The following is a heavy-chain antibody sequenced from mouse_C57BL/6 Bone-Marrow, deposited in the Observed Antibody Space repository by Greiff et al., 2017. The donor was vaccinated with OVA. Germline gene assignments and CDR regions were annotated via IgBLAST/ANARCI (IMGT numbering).Heavy chain of an antibody. Sequence: VQLQQSGAELVRPGASVKLSCTASGFNIKDDYMHWVKQRPEQGLEWIGWIDPENGDTEYASKFQGKATITADTSSNTAYLQLSSLTSEDTAVYYCTVLLRYAWFAYWGQATLVTVSA. CDR1: GFNIKDDY. CDR2: IDPENGDT. CDR3: TVLLRYAWFAY. J-gene: IGHJ3*01. V-gene: IGHV14-4*01. D-gene: IGHD1-1*01.